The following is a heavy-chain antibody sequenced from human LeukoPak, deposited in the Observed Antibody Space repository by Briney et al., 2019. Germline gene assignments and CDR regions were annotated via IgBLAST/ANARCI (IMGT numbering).Heavy chain of an antibody. CDR3: ARASFSNPMDV. V-gene: IGHV4-59*01. CDR1: GGSISSYY. J-gene: IGHJ6*02. D-gene: IGHD2/OR15-2a*01. Sequence: PSETLSLTCTVSGGSISSYYWNWIRQPPGKGLEWIGYISYSGATSYNPSLKSRVTISVDTSKNQFSLKLSSVTTADTAVYYCARASFSNPMDVWGQGTTVTVSS. CDR2: ISYSGAT.